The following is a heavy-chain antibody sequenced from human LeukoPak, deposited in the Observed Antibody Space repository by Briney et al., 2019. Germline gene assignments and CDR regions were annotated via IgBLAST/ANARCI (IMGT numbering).Heavy chain of an antibody. CDR3: ARDYSSGGYRYLGYFDY. CDR2: ISGSGGST. V-gene: IGHV3-23*01. J-gene: IGHJ4*02. Sequence: GGSLRLSCAASGFTFSSYAMSWVRQAPGKGLEWVSAISGSGGSTYYADSVKGRFTISRDNSKNTLYLQMNSLRAEDTAVYYCARDYSSGGYRYLGYFDYWGQGTLVTVSS. D-gene: IGHD6-19*01. CDR1: GFTFSSYA.